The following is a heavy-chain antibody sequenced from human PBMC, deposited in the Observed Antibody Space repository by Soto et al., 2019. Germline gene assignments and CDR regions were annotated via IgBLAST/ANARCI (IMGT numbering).Heavy chain of an antibody. J-gene: IGHJ3*02. V-gene: IGHV3-23*01. CDR1: GFTFSSYA. D-gene: IGHD6-13*01. CDR2: ISGSGGST. CDR3: AKVIQGAAAADDSFDI. Sequence: GGSLRLSCAASGFTFSSYAMSWVRQAPGKGLEWVSAISGSGGSTYYADSVKGRFTISRDNSKNTLYLQMNSLRAEDTAVYYCAKVIQGAAAADDSFDIWGQGTMVTVSS.